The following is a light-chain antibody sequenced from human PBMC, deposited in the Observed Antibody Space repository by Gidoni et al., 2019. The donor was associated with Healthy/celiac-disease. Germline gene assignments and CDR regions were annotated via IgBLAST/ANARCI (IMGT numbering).Light chain of an antibody. CDR3: KQYYSTPFT. CDR2: LAS. J-gene: IGKJ3*01. Sequence: IVMTQSPDSLALSLRERATINCKSSQSVLYSSNNKNYLAWYQQKPGQPPKLLIYLASTRESGVPERLRGRGSGTDFTLTIRSLQAEDVAVYYCKQYYSTPFTCXPXKKVDIK. V-gene: IGKV4-1*01. CDR1: QSVLYSSNNKNY.